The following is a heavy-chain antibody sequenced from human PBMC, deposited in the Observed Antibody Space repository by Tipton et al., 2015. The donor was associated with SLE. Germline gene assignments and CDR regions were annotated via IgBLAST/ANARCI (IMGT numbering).Heavy chain of an antibody. V-gene: IGHV4-59*08. J-gene: IGHJ4*02. CDR2: IYSSGRT. Sequence: TLSLTCTVSGGTISNYYWSWIRQPPGKGLEWIGYIYSSGRTNYNSSLRSRVTMSVDTSKDQFSLKLSSVTAADTAVYYCARHYDSLTPFDYWGKGTLVTASS. CDR1: GGTISNYY. D-gene: IGHD3-22*01. CDR3: ARHYDSLTPFDY.